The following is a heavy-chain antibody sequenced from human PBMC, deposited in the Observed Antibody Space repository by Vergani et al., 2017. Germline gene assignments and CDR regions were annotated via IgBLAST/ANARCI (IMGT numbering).Heavy chain of an antibody. V-gene: IGHV1-69*13. D-gene: IGHD3-22*01. CDR1: GDTFSNYA. Sequence: QVQLLQSGAAVRKPGSSVTVSCKASGDTFSNYAITWVRQAPGQGLQWMGRMIPTFDSKNYAPRFRGMITLTADASASTDYMELTSLTSEDTAVYFCERGASYFDSGGYADTWGQGTLVTVS. CDR3: ERGASYFDSGGYADT. J-gene: IGHJ5*02. CDR2: MIPTFDSK.